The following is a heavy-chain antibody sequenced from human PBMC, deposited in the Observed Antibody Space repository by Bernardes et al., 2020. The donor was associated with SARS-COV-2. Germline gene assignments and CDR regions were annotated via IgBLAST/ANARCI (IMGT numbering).Heavy chain of an antibody. CDR1: SSYY. CDR2: IYYSGST. V-gene: IGHV4-39*01. CDR3: ARHGGITMIVVVIPGYFDY. D-gene: IGHD3-22*01. Sequence: SSYYWGWIRQPPGKGLEWIGSIYYSGSTYYNPSLKSRVTISVDTSKNQFSLKLSSVTAADTAVYYCARHGGITMIVVVIPGYFDYWGQGTLVTVSS. J-gene: IGHJ4*02.